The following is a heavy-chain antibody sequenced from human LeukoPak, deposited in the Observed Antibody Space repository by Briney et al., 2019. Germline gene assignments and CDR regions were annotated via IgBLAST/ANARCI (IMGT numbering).Heavy chain of an antibody. J-gene: IGHJ5*02. CDR2: INAGNGNT. V-gene: IGHV1-3*01. CDR1: GYTFTSYD. CDR3: ARVDSKYNWFDP. Sequence: ASVKVSCKASGYTFTSYDINWVRQATGQGLEWMGWINAGNGNTKYSQKFQGRVTITRDTSASTAYMELSSLRSEDTAVYYCARVDSKYNWFDPWGQGTLVTVSS. D-gene: IGHD2-2*03.